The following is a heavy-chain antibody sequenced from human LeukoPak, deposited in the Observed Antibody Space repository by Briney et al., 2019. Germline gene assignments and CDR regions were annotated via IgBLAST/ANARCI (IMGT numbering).Heavy chain of an antibody. Sequence: ASVKVSCKASGYTFTTYGISWVRQAPGQGLEWMGWISAYSGHTNYAQKFQGRVTMTTDTCTSTAYMELGSLRSDDTAVYYCARASVVAAGTRYFLHWGQGTLVTVSS. J-gene: IGHJ1*01. CDR3: ARASVVAAGTRYFLH. CDR2: ISAYSGHT. CDR1: GYTFTTYG. D-gene: IGHD6-13*01. V-gene: IGHV1-18*01.